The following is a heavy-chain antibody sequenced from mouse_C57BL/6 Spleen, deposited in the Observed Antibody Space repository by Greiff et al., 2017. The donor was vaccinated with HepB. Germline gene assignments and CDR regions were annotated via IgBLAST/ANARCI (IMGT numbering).Heavy chain of an antibody. Sequence: QVQLQQPGAELVKPGASVKMSCKASGYTFTSYWITWVKQRPGQGLEWIGDIYPGSGSTNYNETFKSKATLTVDTSSSTAYMQLSSLTSEDSAVYYCARQGYYDYDGVFAYWGQGTLVTVSA. CDR1: GYTFTSYW. CDR2: IYPGSGST. V-gene: IGHV1-55*01. J-gene: IGHJ3*01. CDR3: ARQGYYDYDGVFAY. D-gene: IGHD2-4*01.